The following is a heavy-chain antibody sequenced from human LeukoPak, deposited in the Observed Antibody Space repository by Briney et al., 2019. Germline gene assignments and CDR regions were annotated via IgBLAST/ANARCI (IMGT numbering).Heavy chain of an antibody. V-gene: IGHV3-23*01. CDR3: AKVSGYSSSWYRQGWGY. CDR1: GFTFSSYA. J-gene: IGHJ4*02. Sequence: GGSLRLSCAASGFTFSSYAMSWVRQAPGKGLEWVSAISGSGGSTYYADSVKGRFTISRDNSKNTLYLQMNSLRAEDTAVYYCAKVSGYSSSWYRQGWGYWGQGTLVTVSS. D-gene: IGHD6-13*01. CDR2: ISGSGGST.